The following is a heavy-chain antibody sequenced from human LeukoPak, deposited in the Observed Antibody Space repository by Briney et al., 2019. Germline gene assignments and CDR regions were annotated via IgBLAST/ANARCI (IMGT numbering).Heavy chain of an antibody. CDR3: AREGPIVGATHHVDY. V-gene: IGHV1-2*02. D-gene: IGHD1-26*01. CDR1: GYTFTDYY. Sequence: ASVKVSCKAAGYTFTDYYMHSVLHAPGQGLEWMGWINPNSGGTNYAQKFQGRVTMTRDTSISTAYMELSRLRSDDTAVYYCAREGPIVGATHHVDYWGQGTLVTVSS. CDR2: INPNSGGT. J-gene: IGHJ4*02.